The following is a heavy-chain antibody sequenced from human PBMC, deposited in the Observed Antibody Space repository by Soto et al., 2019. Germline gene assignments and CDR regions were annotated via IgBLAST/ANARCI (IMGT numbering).Heavy chain of an antibody. J-gene: IGHJ5*02. CDR2: ISSNGGST. CDR1: GFTFSSYA. V-gene: IGHV3-64*01. Sequence: GGSLRLSCAASGFTFSSYAMHWVRQAPGKGLEYVSAISSNGGSTYYANSVKGRFTISRDNSKNTLYLQMGSLRAEDMAVYYCARDPRPNYDFWSGYYGAVWFDPWGQGTLVTVSS. CDR3: ARDPRPNYDFWSGYYGAVWFDP. D-gene: IGHD3-3*01.